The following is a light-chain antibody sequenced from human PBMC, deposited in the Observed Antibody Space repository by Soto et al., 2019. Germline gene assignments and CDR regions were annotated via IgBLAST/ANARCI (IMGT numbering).Light chain of an antibody. V-gene: IGKV3-20*01. J-gene: IGKJ4*01. Sequence: EIVLTQSPGTLSLSPGERATLSCRASQSVSSSYLAWYQQKPGQAPRLLIYDASNRASGIPDKFRGSGSGTDFTITISRLEPEDFAVYYCQQYGSSPLTFGGGTKVEIK. CDR1: QSVSSSY. CDR3: QQYGSSPLT. CDR2: DAS.